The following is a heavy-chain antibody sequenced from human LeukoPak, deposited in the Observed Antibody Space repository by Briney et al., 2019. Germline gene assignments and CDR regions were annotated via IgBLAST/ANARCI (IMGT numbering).Heavy chain of an antibody. CDR3: ARASPGIAARLYYFDY. D-gene: IGHD6-6*01. CDR1: GGSLSGYY. V-gene: IGHV4-34*01. CDR2: INHSGST. Sequence: SETLSLTCAVYGGSLSGYYWSWIRQPPGKGLEWIGEINHSGSTNYNPSLKSRVTISVDTSKNQFSLKLSSVTAADTAVYYCARASPGIAARLYYFDYWGQGTLVTVSS. J-gene: IGHJ4*02.